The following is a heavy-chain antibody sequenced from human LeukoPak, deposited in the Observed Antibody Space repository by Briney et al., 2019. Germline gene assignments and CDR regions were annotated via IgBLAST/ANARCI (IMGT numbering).Heavy chain of an antibody. V-gene: IGHV3-30-3*01. CDR2: ISFDGSNK. Sequence: SLRLSCAVSGFTFSNYAIHWVRQAPGKGLEWVALISFDGSNKYYADSVKGRFTISRDNSENTLHLQMNSLRPEDTAIYYCARDPILVRGYFDYWGQGTLVTVSS. D-gene: IGHD3-10*01. CDR1: GFTFSNYA. J-gene: IGHJ4*02. CDR3: ARDPILVRGYFDY.